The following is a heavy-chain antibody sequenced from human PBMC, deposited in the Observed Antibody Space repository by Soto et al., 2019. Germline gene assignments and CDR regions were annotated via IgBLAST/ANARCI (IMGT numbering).Heavy chain of an antibody. CDR3: ARYGGVRGVIKNNWFDP. D-gene: IGHD3-10*01. V-gene: IGHV4-59*08. Sequence: PSETLSLTCTVSGGSISSYYWSWIRQPPGKGLEWIGYIYYSGSTNYNPSLKSRVTISVDTSKNQFSLKLSSVTAADTAVYYCARYGGVRGVIKNNWFDPWGQGTLVTVSS. CDR2: IYYSGST. CDR1: GGSISSYY. J-gene: IGHJ5*02.